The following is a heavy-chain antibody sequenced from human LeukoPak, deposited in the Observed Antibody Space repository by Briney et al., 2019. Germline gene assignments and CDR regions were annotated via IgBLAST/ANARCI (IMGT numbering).Heavy chain of an antibody. CDR1: GYTFTSYG. J-gene: IGHJ4*02. Sequence: GASVKVSCKASGYTFTSYGISWVRQAPGQGLEWMGWISAYNGNANYAQKLQGRVTMTTDTSTSTAHMELRSLRSDDTAVYYCARRTYSSSSSIFDYWGQGTLVTVSS. CDR2: ISAYNGNA. V-gene: IGHV1-18*01. D-gene: IGHD6-6*01. CDR3: ARRTYSSSSSIFDY.